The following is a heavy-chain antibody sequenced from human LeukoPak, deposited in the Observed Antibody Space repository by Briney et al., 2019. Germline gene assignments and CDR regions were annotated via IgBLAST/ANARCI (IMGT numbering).Heavy chain of an antibody. CDR3: ARHRGAAAGTALDWYYYGMDV. D-gene: IGHD6-13*01. CDR2: IYPGDSDT. CDR1: GYTFSNYW. V-gene: IGHV5-51*01. J-gene: IGHJ6*02. Sequence: GESLKISCKASGYTFSNYWIGWVRQVPGKGPEWMGIIYPGDSDTKYSPSLRGQVTITVDKSTTTTYLHWSGLKASDTAMYYCARHRGAAAGTALDWYYYGMDVWGQGTTVTVS.